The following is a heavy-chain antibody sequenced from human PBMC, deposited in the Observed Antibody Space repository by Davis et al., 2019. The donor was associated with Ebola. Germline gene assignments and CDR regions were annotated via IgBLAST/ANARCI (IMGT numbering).Heavy chain of an antibody. CDR1: GYTFTSYA. V-gene: IGHV1-18*01. D-gene: IGHD3-16*01. CDR2: ISAYNGNT. CDR3: ARDRAGMNTFGGVYDY. J-gene: IGHJ4*02. Sequence: AASVKVSCKASGYTFTSYAMHWVRQAPGQGLEWMGWISAYNGNTNYAQKLQGRVTMTTDTSTSTAYMELRGLRSDDTAVYYCARDRAGMNTFGGVYDYWGQGTLVTVSS.